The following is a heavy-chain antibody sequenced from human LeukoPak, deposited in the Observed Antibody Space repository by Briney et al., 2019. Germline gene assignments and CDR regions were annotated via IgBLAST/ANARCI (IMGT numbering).Heavy chain of an antibody. CDR1: GFTFSSYG. CDR2: ISYDGSNK. J-gene: IGHJ5*02. V-gene: IGHV3-30*18. Sequence: PGGSLRLSCAASGFTFSSYGMHWVRQAPGKGLEWVAVISYDGSNKYYADSVKGRFTISRDNSKNTPYLQMNSLRAEDTAVYYCAKRSSLAWFDPWGQGTLVTVSS. CDR3: AKRSSLAWFDP. D-gene: IGHD6-6*01.